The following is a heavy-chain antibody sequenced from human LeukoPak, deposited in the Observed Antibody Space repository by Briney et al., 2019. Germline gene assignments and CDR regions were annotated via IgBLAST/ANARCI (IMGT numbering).Heavy chain of an antibody. CDR1: GGSGSSGRHY. CDR3: ARGGNVAAAGIEY. D-gene: IGHD6-13*01. V-gene: IGHV4-39*01. J-gene: IGHJ4*02. Sequence: PSETLSLTGTVSGGSGSSGRHYWAWIRQPPGMGLEWIGSIYYGGNTYYSLSLKSRVTISVETSKNQFSLRLSSVTATDTAVYYCARGGNVAAAGIEYWGQGTLVTVSS. CDR2: IYYGGNT.